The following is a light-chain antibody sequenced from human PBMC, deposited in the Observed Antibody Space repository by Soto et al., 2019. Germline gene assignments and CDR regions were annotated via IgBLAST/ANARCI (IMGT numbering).Light chain of an antibody. CDR3: QQYGSSPRT. J-gene: IGKJ1*01. CDR2: GAS. Sequence: IVLTQSPGTLSLSPGERATLSCRASQRVSSGYVAWYQQKPGQAPRLLIYGASSRATGIPDRFRASASGTDFTLTISRLEPEDFAVYYCQQYGSSPRTFGQGTKVDIK. V-gene: IGKV3-20*01. CDR1: QRVSSGY.